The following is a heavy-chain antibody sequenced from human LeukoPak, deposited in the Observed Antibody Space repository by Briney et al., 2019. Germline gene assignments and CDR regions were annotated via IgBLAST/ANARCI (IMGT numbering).Heavy chain of an antibody. CDR2: MNPTSGYT. CDR1: EYTFTSYD. D-gene: IGHD5-18*01. CDR3: ARMRGYSLGYWYLDL. V-gene: IGHV1-8*01. J-gene: IGHJ2*01. Sequence: ASVKVSCKAAEYTFTSYDINWVRQATGQGLEWMGWMNPTSGYTGYAQKFQGRVTMTRDTSISTAYMELSSLRSDDTAAYYCARMRGYSLGYWYLDLWGRGTLVTVSS.